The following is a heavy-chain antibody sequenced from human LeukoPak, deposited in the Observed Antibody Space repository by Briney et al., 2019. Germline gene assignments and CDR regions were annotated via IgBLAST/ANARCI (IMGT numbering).Heavy chain of an antibody. CDR1: GDSIRSYD. D-gene: IGHD3-10*01. V-gene: IGHV4-59*01. CDR3: ARLSWPGRGSRFDP. Sequence: SETLSLTCTVSGDSIRSYDWSWIRQSPGKGLEWIGYISYSGSTNYNPSLKSRVTISVDTSKNQFSLNLSSVTAADTAVYFCARLSWPGRGSRFDPWGQGTLVTVSS. J-gene: IGHJ5*02. CDR2: ISYSGST.